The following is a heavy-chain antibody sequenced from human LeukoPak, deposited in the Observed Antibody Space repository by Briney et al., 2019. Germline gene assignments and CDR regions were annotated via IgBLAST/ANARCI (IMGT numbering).Heavy chain of an antibody. V-gene: IGHV3-21*01. CDR2: ITSSSSYI. D-gene: IGHD3-22*01. Sequence: GGSLLLSCAASGFTFSSYGMSWVRQAPGKGLEWVSSITSSSSYIYYADSVKGRFTVSRDNAKKSLYLQMNSLRAEDTAVYYCARDHYYDSSGYIPAGDAFDIWGQGTMVTVSS. CDR1: GFTFSSYG. CDR3: ARDHYYDSSGYIPAGDAFDI. J-gene: IGHJ3*02.